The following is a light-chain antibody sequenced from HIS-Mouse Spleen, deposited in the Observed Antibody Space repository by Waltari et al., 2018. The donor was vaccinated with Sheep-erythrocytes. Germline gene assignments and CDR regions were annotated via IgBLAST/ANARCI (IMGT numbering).Light chain of an antibody. CDR1: SRHACGDTY. CDR2: DVS. Sequence: QSALTQPRSVSGSPGQAVTISCTGTSRHACGDTYFPWYQQHPGEAPKLMIYDVSKRPSGVPDRFSGSKSGNTASLTISGLQAEDEADYYCCSYAGSYNHVFATGTKVTVL. J-gene: IGLJ1*01. V-gene: IGLV2-11*01. CDR3: CSYAGSYNHV.